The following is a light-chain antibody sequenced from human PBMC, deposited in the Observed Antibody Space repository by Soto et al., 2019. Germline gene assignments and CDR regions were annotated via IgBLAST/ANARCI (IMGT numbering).Light chain of an antibody. CDR2: DAS. V-gene: IGKV3-11*01. J-gene: IGKJ5*01. CDR1: QSVSSY. Sequence: EIVLTQSPATLSLSPGERATLSCRASQSVSSYLAWYQQKPGQAPRLLIYDASNRSTGIPARFSGSGSATDFTLTISSLESEDFAVYYCQPRSTFITFGQGTRLEIK. CDR3: QPRSTFIT.